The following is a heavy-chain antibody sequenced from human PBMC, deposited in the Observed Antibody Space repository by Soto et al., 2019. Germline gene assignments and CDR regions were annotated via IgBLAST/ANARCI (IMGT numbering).Heavy chain of an antibody. D-gene: IGHD2-8*01. Sequence: PGEALKISCSTSGYNFRTFWIGWLRQMPGKGLELMVLIYTDDSETKYSPSFEGQVTMSSYSYISTTYLQWSSLKASDTAIYYCARGRHNGVQGYFHXWGQVTLVTVSX. CDR3: ARGRHNGVQGYFHX. CDR1: GYNFRTFW. V-gene: IGHV5-51*01. J-gene: IGHJ4*02. CDR2: IYTDDSET.